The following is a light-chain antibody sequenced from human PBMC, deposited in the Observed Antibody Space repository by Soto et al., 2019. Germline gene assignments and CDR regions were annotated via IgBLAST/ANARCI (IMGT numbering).Light chain of an antibody. CDR2: AAS. V-gene: IGKV1-6*01. Sequence: AIQMTQSPSSLSASVGDRVTITCRASQGIRNNLGWYQQKPGKGPNLLIYAASSLQSGVPSRFSGSGSGTDFTLTINSLQPEDFATYFCLQDYNNPRTFGQGTKVEIK. CDR3: LQDYNNPRT. CDR1: QGIRNN. J-gene: IGKJ1*01.